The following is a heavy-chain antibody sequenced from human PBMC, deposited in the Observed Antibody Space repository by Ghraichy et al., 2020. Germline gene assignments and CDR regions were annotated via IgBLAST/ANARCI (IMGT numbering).Heavy chain of an antibody. Sequence: GGSLRLSCAASGFTFSSYAISWVRQAPGKGLEWVSAISGSGSGGSTYYADSVTGRFTISRDNSKNTLCLQMNSLRAEDTAVYYCAKDLGSGFPFDYWGQGTRVTVSS. CDR3: AKDLGSGFPFDY. J-gene: IGHJ4*02. CDR1: GFTFSSYA. D-gene: IGHD5-12*01. V-gene: IGHV3-23*01. CDR2: ISGSGSGGST.